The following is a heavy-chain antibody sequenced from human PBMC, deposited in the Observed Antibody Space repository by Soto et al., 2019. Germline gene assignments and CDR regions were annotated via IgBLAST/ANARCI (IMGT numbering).Heavy chain of an antibody. Sequence: QVQLQESGPGLVKPSQTLSLTCTVSGVSISRSGYFWSWIRQHPGKGLEWIGYIYDSGSTYYNPSLKSRVSLSVDTSKNQFSLNLTSVTAADTAMYYCARSSRSYFDYCGQGTLVTVSS. V-gene: IGHV4-31*03. CDR3: ARSSRSYFDY. CDR1: GVSISRSGYF. J-gene: IGHJ4*02. CDR2: IYDSGST.